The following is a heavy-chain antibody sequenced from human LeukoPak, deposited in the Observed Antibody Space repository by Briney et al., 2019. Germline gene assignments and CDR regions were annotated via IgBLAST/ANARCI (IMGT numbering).Heavy chain of an antibody. D-gene: IGHD3-16*02. CDR3: AKTPEWGSYRPTYYFDY. Sequence: PGGSLRLSCAASGFTFSSSAMSWVRQAPGKGLEWVSAISNNGGYTYYADSVQGRFTISRDNSKSTLCLQMNSLRAEDTAVYYCAKTPEWGSYRPTYYFDYWGQGTLVTVSS. CDR1: GFTFSSSA. J-gene: IGHJ4*02. CDR2: ISNNGGYT. V-gene: IGHV3-23*01.